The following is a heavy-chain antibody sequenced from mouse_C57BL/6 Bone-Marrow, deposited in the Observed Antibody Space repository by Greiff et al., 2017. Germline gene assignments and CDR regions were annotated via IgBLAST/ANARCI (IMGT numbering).Heavy chain of an antibody. D-gene: IGHD1-1*01. CDR1: GFTFSDYY. CDR3: ARHYGSSYSYAMDY. CDR2: INYDGSST. Sequence: DVKLVESEGGLVQPGSSMKLSCTASGFTFSDYYMAWVRQVPEKGLEWVANINYDGSSTYYLDSLKSRFIISRDNAKNILYLQMSSLKSEDTATYYCARHYGSSYSYAMDYWGQGTSVTVSS. J-gene: IGHJ4*01. V-gene: IGHV5-16*01.